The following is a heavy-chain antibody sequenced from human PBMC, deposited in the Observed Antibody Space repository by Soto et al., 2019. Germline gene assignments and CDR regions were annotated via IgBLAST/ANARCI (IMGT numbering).Heavy chain of an antibody. J-gene: IGHJ4*02. Sequence: ASVKVSCKASGYTFTSYGISWVRQAPGQGLEWMGWICAYNGNTNYAQKLQGRVTMTTDTSTSTTYMELRSLRSDDTAVYYCARDLDCSSTSCYVVFDLMDQYYFDYWAQGTLVTVSS. CDR3: ARDLDCSSTSCYVVFDLMDQYYFDY. CDR2: ICAYNGNT. D-gene: IGHD2-2*01. CDR1: GYTFTSYG. V-gene: IGHV1-18*01.